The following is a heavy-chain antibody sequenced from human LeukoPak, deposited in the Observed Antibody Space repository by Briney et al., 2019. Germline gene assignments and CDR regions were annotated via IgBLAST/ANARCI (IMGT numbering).Heavy chain of an antibody. V-gene: IGHV5-51*01. CDR3: ARRILVSGAVFFDF. CDR2: IYPGDSDT. D-gene: IGHD6-19*01. Sequence: GESLKISCQGSGYSFTSYWIGWVRQMPGKGLEWMGIIYPGDSDTRYSPSFQGQVTISGDKSISTAYLQWSSLKASDTAMYYCARRILVSGAVFFDFWGQGTLVTVSS. CDR1: GYSFTSYW. J-gene: IGHJ4*02.